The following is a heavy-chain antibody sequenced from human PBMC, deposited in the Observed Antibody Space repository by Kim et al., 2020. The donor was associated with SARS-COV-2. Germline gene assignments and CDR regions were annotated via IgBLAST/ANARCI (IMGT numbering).Heavy chain of an antibody. CDR3: ARDEVVGSYGRIVFYGLAV. CDR2: IKDDGSEK. J-gene: IGHJ6*02. Sequence: GGSLRLSCAASGFTFSTYWMTWVRQAPGKGLEWVANIKDDGSEKYHLDSVKGRFTISRDNAKNSLYLQMNSLRAEDTAIYYCARDEVVGSYGRIVFYGLAVWGQGTTVTVSS. CDR1: GFTFSTYW. D-gene: IGHD3-16*01. V-gene: IGHV3-7*01.